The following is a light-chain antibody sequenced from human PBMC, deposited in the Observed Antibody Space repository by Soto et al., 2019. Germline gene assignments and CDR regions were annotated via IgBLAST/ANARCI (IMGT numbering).Light chain of an antibody. CDR3: MQALQTPLT. V-gene: IGKV2-28*01. CDR1: QSLLHSNGYNY. CDR2: LGS. J-gene: IGKJ4*01. Sequence: DIVMTQSPLSLPVTPGEPASISCRSSQSLLHSNGYNYLDWYLQKPGQSPQLLIYLGSNRASGVPDRFSGSGSGTDFTLKISRVEAEDVGIYYCMQALQTPLTFGGRTKVEIK.